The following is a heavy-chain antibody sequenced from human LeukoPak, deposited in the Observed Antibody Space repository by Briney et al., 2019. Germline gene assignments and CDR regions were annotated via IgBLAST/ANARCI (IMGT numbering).Heavy chain of an antibody. CDR1: GFTFSSYG. D-gene: IGHD1-26*01. CDR3: AKDSGYYYYYMDV. J-gene: IGHJ6*03. CDR2: IWYDGSNK. V-gene: IGHV3-33*06. Sequence: TGGSLRLSCAASGFTFSSYGMHWVRQAPGKGLEWVALIWYDGSNKYYADSVKGRFTISRDNSKNTLYLQMNSLRVEDTAVYYCAKDSGYYYYYMDVWGKGTTVTVSS.